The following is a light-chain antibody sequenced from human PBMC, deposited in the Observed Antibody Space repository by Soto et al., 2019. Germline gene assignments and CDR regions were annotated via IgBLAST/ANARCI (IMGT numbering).Light chain of an antibody. Sequence: QSVLTQPPSASGTPGQRVTISCSGTSSNIGTYTVNWYQQLPGTAPKLLIYTDSQRPSGVPDRFSGSKSGTSASLAINGLHSEDEADYYCASWDDNLNGGVFGGGTKVTVL. CDR3: ASWDDNLNGGV. V-gene: IGLV1-44*01. CDR1: SSNIGTYT. J-gene: IGLJ3*02. CDR2: TDS.